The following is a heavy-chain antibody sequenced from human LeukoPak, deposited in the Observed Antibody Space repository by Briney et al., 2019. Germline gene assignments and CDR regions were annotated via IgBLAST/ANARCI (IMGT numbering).Heavy chain of an antibody. CDR3: ARAEITGTTGGLDV. CDR2: ISGGGTST. J-gene: IGHJ6*02. V-gene: IGHV3-23*01. D-gene: IGHD1-20*01. Sequence: GGSLRLSCAASGFTFSSYAMHWVRQAPGRGLEWVSVISGGGTSTYYADSVKGRFTISRDNSKNTLYLQMNSLRAEDTAVYYCARAEITGTTGGLDVWGQGTTVTVSS. CDR1: GFTFSSYA.